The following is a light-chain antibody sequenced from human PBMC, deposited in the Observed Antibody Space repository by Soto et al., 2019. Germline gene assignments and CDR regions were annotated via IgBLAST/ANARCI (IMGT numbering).Light chain of an antibody. V-gene: IGLV2-23*02. CDR3: CSYAGSPFV. CDR1: SSDIGAYTL. CDR2: DVT. Sequence: QSVLAQPASVSGSPGQSITISCTGTSSDIGAYTLVSWYQQHPGKAPKIIIYDVTQRPSGISNRFSGSKSGNTASLTISGLQAEDEADYYCCSYAGSPFVFGTGTKVNVL. J-gene: IGLJ1*01.